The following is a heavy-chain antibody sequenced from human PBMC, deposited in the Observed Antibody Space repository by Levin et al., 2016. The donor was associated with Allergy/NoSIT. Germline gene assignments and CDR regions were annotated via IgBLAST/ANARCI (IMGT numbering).Heavy chain of an antibody. Sequence: ASVKVSCKASGYSFAAYYIHWVRQAPGQGLEWMGWLNPASGGTDYAQKFQGRVTMTRDTSINTAYLELSRLRSDDTAMYYCTKDGIAAAGAPNFDYWGQGTLVTVSS. CDR1: GYSFAAYY. D-gene: IGHD6-13*01. J-gene: IGHJ4*02. V-gene: IGHV1-2*02. CDR3: TKDGIAAAGAPNFDY. CDR2: LNPASGGT.